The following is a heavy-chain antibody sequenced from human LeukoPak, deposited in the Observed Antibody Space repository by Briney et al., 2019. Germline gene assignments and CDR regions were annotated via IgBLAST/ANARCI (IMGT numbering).Heavy chain of an antibody. CDR3: ARDGCSSTGCYADWFDP. CDR2: IKGDGTIT. V-gene: IGHV3-74*03. D-gene: IGHD2-2*01. Sequence: GGSLRLSCAASGFTFSTYWMHWVRQAPGKGLVWVSRIKGDGTITTYADSVRGRFTISRDNAKNSLYLQMNSLRAEDTAAYYCARDGCSSTGCYADWFDPWGQGTLVTVSS. J-gene: IGHJ5*02. CDR1: GFTFSTYW.